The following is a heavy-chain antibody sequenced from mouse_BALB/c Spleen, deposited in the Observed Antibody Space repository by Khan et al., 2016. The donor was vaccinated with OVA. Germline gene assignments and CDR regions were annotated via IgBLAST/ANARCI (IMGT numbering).Heavy chain of an antibody. D-gene: IGHD1-1*02. Sequence: QVQLKESGPGLVAPSQSLSITCTVSGFSLSDYGVSWIRQPPGKGLEWLGVIWGGGNTYYNSALKSRLSISKDNSKSQVFLKMNSLQTDDTAIYYCAKGLWSYYFAFDYWGQGTSVTVSS. J-gene: IGHJ4*01. CDR3: AKGLWSYYFAFDY. V-gene: IGHV2-6-5*01. CDR2: IWGGGNT. CDR1: GFSLSDYG.